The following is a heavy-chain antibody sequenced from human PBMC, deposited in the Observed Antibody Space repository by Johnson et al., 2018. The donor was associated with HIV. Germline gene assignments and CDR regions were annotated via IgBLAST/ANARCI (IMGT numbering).Heavy chain of an antibody. V-gene: IGHV3-NL1*01. CDR1: GFTFSSYG. CDR3: ATNRGGAFDI. Sequence: QMQLVESGGGVVQPGRSLRLSCAASGFTFSSYGMHWVRQAPGKGLEWVSLIHSGGTTYYADSVKGRFTISRDNSKNTLYLQMNSLRAEDTAVYYCATNRGGAFDIWGQGTMVTVSS. J-gene: IGHJ3*02. CDR2: IHSGGTT. D-gene: IGHD2/OR15-2a*01.